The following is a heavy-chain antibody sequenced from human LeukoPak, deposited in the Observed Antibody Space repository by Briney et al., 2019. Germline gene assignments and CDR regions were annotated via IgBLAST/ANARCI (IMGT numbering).Heavy chain of an antibody. CDR1: GYTFTAYY. CDR2: INPNSGGT. CDR3: ARVPKNTIYGMDV. J-gene: IGHJ6*02. D-gene: IGHD1/OR15-1a*01. Sequence: ASVKVSCKASGYTFTAYYMHWVRQAPGQGLEWMGWINPNSGGTNYAQKFQGRVTMTRDTSISTAYMELSSLRSEDTAVYYCARVPKNTIYGMDVWGQGTTVTVSS. V-gene: IGHV1-2*02.